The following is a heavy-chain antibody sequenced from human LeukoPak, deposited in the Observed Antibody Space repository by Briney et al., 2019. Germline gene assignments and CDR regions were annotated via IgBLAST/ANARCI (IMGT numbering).Heavy chain of an antibody. V-gene: IGHV6-1*01. CDR1: GDRVSTNSAT. CDR2: TYYRSKWYN. Sequence: SQTLSLTCAISGDRVSTNSATWTWLRPSPSRGLEWLGRTYYRSKWYNDYAVTMKSRITINPDTSKNQFSLQLNSVTPEDTAVYYCARLVGASWFDSWGQGTLVTVSS. D-gene: IGHD1-26*01. J-gene: IGHJ5*01. CDR3: ARLVGASWFDS.